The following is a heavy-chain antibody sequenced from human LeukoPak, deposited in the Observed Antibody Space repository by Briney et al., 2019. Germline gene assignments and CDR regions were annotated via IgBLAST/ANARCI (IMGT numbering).Heavy chain of an antibody. V-gene: IGHV3-74*01. D-gene: IGHD6-13*01. J-gene: IGHJ4*02. CDR3: AKGGSSSPRSTFDY. CDR2: INGDGSTT. Sequence: GGSLRLSCAASGFTFSSYWMHWVRQAPGKGLVWVSHINGDGSTTSYADSVKGRFTISRDNAKNTVYLQMNSLRAEDTAVYYWAKGGSSSPRSTFDYWGQGTLLTVSS. CDR1: GFTFSSYW.